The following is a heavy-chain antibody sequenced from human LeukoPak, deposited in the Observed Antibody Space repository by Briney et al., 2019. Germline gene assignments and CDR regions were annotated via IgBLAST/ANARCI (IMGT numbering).Heavy chain of an antibody. J-gene: IGHJ4*02. CDR1: GYTFTSYD. CDR3: ARGGSRELQYSSSIFDY. CDR2: MNPNSGNT. V-gene: IGHV1-8*01. D-gene: IGHD6-6*01. Sequence: ASVKVSCKASGYTFTSYDINWARQATGQGLEWMRWMNPNSGNTGYAQKFQGRVTMTRNTSISTAYMELSSLRSEGTAVYYCARGGSRELQYSSSIFDYWGQGTLVTVSS.